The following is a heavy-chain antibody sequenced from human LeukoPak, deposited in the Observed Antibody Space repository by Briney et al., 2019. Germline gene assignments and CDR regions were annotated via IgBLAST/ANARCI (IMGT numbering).Heavy chain of an antibody. CDR1: GFTFSDYY. CDR2: ISSSGSTI. D-gene: IGHD4-11*01. J-gene: IGHJ6*03. V-gene: IGHV3-11*01. Sequence: GGSLRLSCAASGFTFSDYYMSWIRQAPGKGPEWVSYISSSGSTIYYADSVKGRFTISRDNAKNSLYLQMNSLRAEDTAVYYCARGTDTPRLQYQYPGENYYYYMDVWGKGTTVTVSS. CDR3: ARGTDTPRLQYQYPGENYYYYMDV.